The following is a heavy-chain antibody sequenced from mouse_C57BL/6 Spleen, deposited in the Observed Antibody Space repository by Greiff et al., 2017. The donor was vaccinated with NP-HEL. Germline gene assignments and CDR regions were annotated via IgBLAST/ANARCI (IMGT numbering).Heavy chain of an antibody. CDR1: GYTFTSYW. D-gene: IGHD1-1*01. CDR3: ARSPYGSSSYWYFDV. Sequence: VQLQQPGAELVKPGASVKLSCKASGYTFTSYWMQWVKQRPGQGLEWIGEIDPSDSYTNYNQKFKGKATLTVDTSSSTAYMQLSSLTSEDSAVYYCARSPYGSSSYWYFDVWGTGTTVTVSS. V-gene: IGHV1-50*01. J-gene: IGHJ1*03. CDR2: IDPSDSYT.